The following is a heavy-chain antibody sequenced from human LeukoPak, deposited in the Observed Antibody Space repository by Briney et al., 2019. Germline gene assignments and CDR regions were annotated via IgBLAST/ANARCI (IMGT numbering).Heavy chain of an antibody. CDR1: GFTFSNSW. CDR3: ARGFPIDY. Sequence: GGSLRLSCAASGFTFSNSWMNWVRQAPGKGLEWVANIKRDGSGKYYVDSVKGRFTISRDNAKNSLYLQMNSLRAEDTAVYYCARGFPIDYWGQGTLVSVSS. J-gene: IGHJ4*02. CDR2: IKRDGSGK. V-gene: IGHV3-7*04.